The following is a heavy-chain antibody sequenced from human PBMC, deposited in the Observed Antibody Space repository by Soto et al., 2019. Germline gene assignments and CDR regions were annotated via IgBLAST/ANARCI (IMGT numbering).Heavy chain of an antibody. D-gene: IGHD3-10*01. CDR1: GFTFSSYG. V-gene: IGHV3-30*18. CDR3: AKSARGVITPPYYYYGMDV. Sequence: GGSLRLSCAASGFTFSSYGMHWVRQAPGKGLEWVAVISYDGSNKYYADSVKGRFTISRDNSKNTLYLQMNSLRAEDTAVYYCAKSARGVITPPYYYYGMDVWGQGTTVTVSS. J-gene: IGHJ6*02. CDR2: ISYDGSNK.